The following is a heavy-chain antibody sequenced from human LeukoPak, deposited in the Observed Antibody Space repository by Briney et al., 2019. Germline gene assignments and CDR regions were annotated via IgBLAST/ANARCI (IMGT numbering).Heavy chain of an antibody. Sequence: PSETLSLTCAVSGGSISSDGYSWSWIRQPPGKGLEWIGYIYHSGSTYYNPSLKSRVTISVDRSKNQFSLKLSSVTAADTAVYYCARDKGAFDIWGQGTMVTVSS. CDR2: IYHSGST. CDR1: GGSISSDGYS. V-gene: IGHV4-30-2*01. J-gene: IGHJ3*02. CDR3: ARDKGAFDI.